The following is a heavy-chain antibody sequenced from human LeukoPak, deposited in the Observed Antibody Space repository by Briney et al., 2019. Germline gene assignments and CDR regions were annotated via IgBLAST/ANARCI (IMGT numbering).Heavy chain of an antibody. Sequence: PSETLSLTCTVSSGSTTSSDYFWTWIRQSPRKGLEWIGYVSYIGSPYYSPSLRGRVTISLDTSKNQFSLNLSSVTASDTAVYYCARADIYYHSGGLDAWGQGTMVTVSS. J-gene: IGHJ6*02. V-gene: IGHV4-30-4*01. D-gene: IGHD3-10*01. CDR1: SGSTTSSDYF. CDR2: VSYIGSP. CDR3: ARADIYYHSGGLDA.